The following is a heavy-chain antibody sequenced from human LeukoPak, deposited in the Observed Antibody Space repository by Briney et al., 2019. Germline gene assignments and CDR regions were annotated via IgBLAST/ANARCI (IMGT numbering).Heavy chain of an antibody. J-gene: IGHJ4*02. Sequence: GGSLRLSCAASGFIFSSHDMNWVRQAPGKGPEWVSYITTTSFTIYYADSVKGRFTISRDNAKNSLYLQMNSLGAEDTAVYYCARDLYDMAQDYWGQGTLVTVSS. CDR3: ARDLYDMAQDY. CDR1: GFIFSSHD. V-gene: IGHV3-48*03. D-gene: IGHD3-16*01. CDR2: ITTTSFTI.